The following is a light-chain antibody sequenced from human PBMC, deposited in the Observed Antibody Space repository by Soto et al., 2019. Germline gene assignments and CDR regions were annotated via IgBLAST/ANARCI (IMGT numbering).Light chain of an antibody. CDR1: SGHSDNI. CDR3: ETWDSNIWV. Sequence: QSVLTQSSSASAFLGSSVRLTCTLSSGHSDNIIAWHQQQPGKAPRYLMNLEGSGTYNKGSGVPDRFSGSSSGADRYLTISNLQSEDEADYYCETWDSNIWVFGGGTKLTVL. V-gene: IGLV4-60*03. CDR2: LEGSGTY. J-gene: IGLJ3*02.